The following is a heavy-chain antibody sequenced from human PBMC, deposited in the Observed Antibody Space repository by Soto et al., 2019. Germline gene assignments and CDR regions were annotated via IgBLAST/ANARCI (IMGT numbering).Heavy chain of an antibody. J-gene: IGHJ4*01. CDR2: ISYDGTNK. CDR3: ARDPSPYTSGWYGIDF. V-gene: IGHV3-30*04. CDR1: GFMFSAYA. Sequence: GGSLRLSCAASGFMFSAYAMLWVRQAPGKGLEWVAAISYDGTNKYYADSIKGRFTISRDNSANTLFLQVNSLRREDTAMYYCARDPSPYTSGWYGIDFWGHGTLVTAPQ. D-gene: IGHD6-19*01.